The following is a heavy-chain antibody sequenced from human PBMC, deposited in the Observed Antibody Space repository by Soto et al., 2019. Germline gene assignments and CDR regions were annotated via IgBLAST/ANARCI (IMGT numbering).Heavy chain of an antibody. CDR2: ISTSGST. CDR1: GYSFGSYA. CDR3: ARDLRSASGWYAPGY. J-gene: IGHJ4*02. D-gene: IGHD6-19*01. V-gene: IGHV3-23*01. Sequence: PGGSLRLSCAASGYSFGSYAMMWVRQAPGKGLEWVSSISTSGSTYYADSIKGRFTFSRDNSRNTVYLQMNSLRAEDTAVYYCARDLRSASGWYAPGYWGQGTLVTV.